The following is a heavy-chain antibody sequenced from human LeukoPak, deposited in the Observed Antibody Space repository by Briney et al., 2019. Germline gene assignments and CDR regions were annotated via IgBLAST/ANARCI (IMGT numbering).Heavy chain of an antibody. CDR2: ISERGGST. D-gene: IGHD4-17*01. Sequence: GGSLRLSCVVSGITLSNYGMSWVRQAPGKGLEWVSGISERGGSTNYADSVKGRFIISRDTSKNSLYLRMNSLRAEDTAVYYCARLRSSSFYYYYMDVWGKGTTVTVSS. V-gene: IGHV3-23*01. J-gene: IGHJ6*03. CDR1: GITLSNYG. CDR3: ARLRSSSFYYYYMDV.